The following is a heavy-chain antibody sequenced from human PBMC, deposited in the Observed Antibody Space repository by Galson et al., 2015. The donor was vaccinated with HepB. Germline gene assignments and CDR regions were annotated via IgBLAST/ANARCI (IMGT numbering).Heavy chain of an antibody. CDR2: IYSGGHG. V-gene: IGHV3-53*01. CDR3: ASPFCIDSNCYPLWH. J-gene: IGHJ4*02. D-gene: IGHD2-21*01. CDR1: GFIVKSSY. Sequence: SLRLSCAASGFIVKSSYMSWVRQAPGKGLQWVSTIYSGGHGYYTGSVKGRFSISRDTNKNTIFLQMNNLGADDTAVYYCASPFCIDSNCYPLWHWGQGTLVTVSS.